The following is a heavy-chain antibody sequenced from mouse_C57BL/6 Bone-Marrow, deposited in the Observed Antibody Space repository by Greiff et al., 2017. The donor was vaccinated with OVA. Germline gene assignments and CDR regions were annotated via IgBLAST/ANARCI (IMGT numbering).Heavy chain of an antibody. CDR2: INPGSGGT. V-gene: IGHV1-54*01. CDR3: ARRGVYYGSSSWFAY. D-gene: IGHD1-1*01. Sequence: QVQLKASGAELVRPGTSVKVSCKASGYAFTNYLIEWVKQRPGQGLEWIGVINPGSGGTNYNEKFKGKATLTADKSSSTAYMQLSSLTSEDSAVYFCARRGVYYGSSSWFAYWGQGTLVTVSA. CDR1: GYAFTNYL. J-gene: IGHJ3*01.